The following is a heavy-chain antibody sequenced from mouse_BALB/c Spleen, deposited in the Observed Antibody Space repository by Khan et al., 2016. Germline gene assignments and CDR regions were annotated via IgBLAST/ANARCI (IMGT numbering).Heavy chain of an antibody. Sequence: EVELVESGGGLVKPGGSLKLSCAASGFTFSSYTMSWVRQTPEKRLEWVATISSGGSYTYYPDSVKGRFTISRDNAKNTLYLQMSSLKSEDTAMYCCTRYYRYDETMDYWGQGTSVTVSS. J-gene: IGHJ4*01. D-gene: IGHD2-14*01. CDR1: GFTFSSYT. CDR3: TRYYRYDETMDY. CDR2: ISSGGSYT. V-gene: IGHV5-6-4*01.